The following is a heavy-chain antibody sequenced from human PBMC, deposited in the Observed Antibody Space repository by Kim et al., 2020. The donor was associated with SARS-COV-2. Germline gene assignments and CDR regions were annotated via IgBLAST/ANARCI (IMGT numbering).Heavy chain of an antibody. Sequence: IYEQKFQGRFTMTEDTATDTAYMELSSLRSEDTAVYYCATDPIRRTNWFDPWGQGTLVTVSS. CDR3: ATDPIRRTNWFDP. V-gene: IGHV1-24*01. J-gene: IGHJ5*02.